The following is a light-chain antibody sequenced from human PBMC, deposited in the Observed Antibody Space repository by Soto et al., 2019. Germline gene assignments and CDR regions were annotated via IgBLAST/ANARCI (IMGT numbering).Light chain of an antibody. Sequence: IQMTQSPSSLSASVGDRVTISCRASQGVSNYLIWYQQRQGRAPKLLIYAASNLVSGVPSRFSGSGSGTNFTLTISSLQPEDFATYYCQQSYRTPHTFGQGTKLETK. CDR1: QGVSNY. J-gene: IGKJ2*01. V-gene: IGKV1-39*01. CDR2: AAS. CDR3: QQSYRTPHT.